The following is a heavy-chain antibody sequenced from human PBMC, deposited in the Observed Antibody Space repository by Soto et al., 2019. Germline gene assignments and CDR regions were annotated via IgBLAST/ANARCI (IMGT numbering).Heavy chain of an antibody. D-gene: IGHD3-10*01. CDR3: ARGPSTMVRGGILWGTDYYYYMDV. CDR1: GGYISSYY. V-gene: IGHV4-59*01. CDR2: IYYSGST. J-gene: IGHJ6*03. Sequence: SETLSLTCTVAGGYISSYYWSWIRKNTGKGLEWIGYIYYSGSTNYNPSLKSRVTISVDTSKNQFSLKLSSVTAADTAVYYCARGPSTMVRGGILWGTDYYYYMDVWGKGTTVTVSS.